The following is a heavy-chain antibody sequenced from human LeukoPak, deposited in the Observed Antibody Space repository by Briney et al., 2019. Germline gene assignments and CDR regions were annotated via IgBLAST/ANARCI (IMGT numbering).Heavy chain of an antibody. CDR3: AREVALGAFDI. D-gene: IGHD2-15*01. CDR1: GYTFTSYY. V-gene: IGHV1-46*01. J-gene: IGHJ3*02. CDR2: INPSGGST. Sequence: GASMKVSCKASGYTFTSYYMHWVRQAPGQGLEWMGIINPSGGSTSYAQKFQGRVTMTRDMSTSTVYMELSSLRSEDTAVYYCAREVALGAFDIWGQGTMVTVSS.